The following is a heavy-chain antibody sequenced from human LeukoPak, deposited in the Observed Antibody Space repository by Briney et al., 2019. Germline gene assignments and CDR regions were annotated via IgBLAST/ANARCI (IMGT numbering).Heavy chain of an antibody. CDR2: INPSGGST. Sequence: ASVKVSCKASGYAFTSYYMHWVRQAPGQGLEWMGIINPSGGSTSYAQKFQGRVTMTRDTSTSTVYMELSSLRSEDTAVYYCARESMDTEYFDYWGQGTLVTVSS. J-gene: IGHJ4*02. CDR3: ARESMDTEYFDY. D-gene: IGHD5-18*01. V-gene: IGHV1-46*01. CDR1: GYAFTSYY.